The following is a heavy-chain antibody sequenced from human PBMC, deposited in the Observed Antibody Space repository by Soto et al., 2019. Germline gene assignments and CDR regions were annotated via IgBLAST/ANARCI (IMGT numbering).Heavy chain of an antibody. J-gene: IGHJ3*02. CDR2: IIPILGIA. D-gene: IGHD2-2*01. Sequence: ASVKVSCKASGGTFSSYTISWVRQAPGQGLEWMGRIIPILGIANYAQKFQGRVTSTAVKSTSPAYMERSSLRSEDTAVYYCARFGCSSSRCYVVDAFDIWGQGTMVTVSS. V-gene: IGHV1-69*02. CDR1: GGTFSSYT. CDR3: ARFGCSSSRCYVVDAFDI.